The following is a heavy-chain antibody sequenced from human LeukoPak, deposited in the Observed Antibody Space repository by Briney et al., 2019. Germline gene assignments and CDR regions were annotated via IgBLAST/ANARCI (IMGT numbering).Heavy chain of an antibody. J-gene: IGHJ5*02. CDR2: ISSNGGST. D-gene: IGHD5-24*01. CDR1: GFTFSTYA. V-gene: IGHV3-64*01. CDR3: ARDGPNFEFDP. Sequence: GRSLSLSCAASGFTFSTYAMHWVRQAPGKGLEYVSAISSNGGSTYYANSVKGRFTISRDNSKNTLYLQMGSLRAEDMAVYYCARDGPNFEFDPWGQGTLVTVSS.